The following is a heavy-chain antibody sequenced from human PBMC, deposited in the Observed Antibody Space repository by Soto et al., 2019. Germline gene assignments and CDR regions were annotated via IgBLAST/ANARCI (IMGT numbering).Heavy chain of an antibody. CDR2: ISATGGGT. J-gene: IGHJ4*02. Sequence: GGSLRLSCAASGFKFSNYAMSWVRQAPGKGLEWVSLISATGGGTYYAESVKGRFTISRDNSHNTLYLQVNSLTAEDTAVYYCAKDRRAGGNSAFYFDFWGQGDQVTXSS. CDR1: GFKFSNYA. CDR3: AKDRRAGGNSAFYFDF. D-gene: IGHD3-16*01. V-gene: IGHV3-23*01.